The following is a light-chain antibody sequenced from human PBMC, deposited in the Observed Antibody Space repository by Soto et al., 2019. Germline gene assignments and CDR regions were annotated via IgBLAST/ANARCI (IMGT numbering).Light chain of an antibody. CDR3: SSYTSSSIVYV. V-gene: IGLV2-14*01. CDR1: SSDVGGYNY. J-gene: IGLJ1*01. CDR2: DVS. Sequence: QSALTQPASVSGSPGQSITISCTGTSSDVGGYNYVSWYQQHPGKAPKLMIYDVSNRPSGVSNRFSGSKSGNTASLTISGLQAEDEADYYCSSYTSSSIVYVFGTGTKVT.